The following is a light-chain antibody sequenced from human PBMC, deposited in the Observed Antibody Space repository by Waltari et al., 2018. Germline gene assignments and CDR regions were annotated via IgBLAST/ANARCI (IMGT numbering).Light chain of an antibody. V-gene: IGKV1-39*01. J-gene: IGKJ2*01. CDR1: QTVNTY. CDR2: AAS. CDR3: QQSYSTPYT. Sequence: DILLTQSPVFLSAFVGDRVTISCRSSQTVNTYLNWYQQKLGEAPKLLIYAASTLKSGVPPRFSGTGSGTVFTLTILSLQPEDFATYFCQQSYSTPYTFGPGT.